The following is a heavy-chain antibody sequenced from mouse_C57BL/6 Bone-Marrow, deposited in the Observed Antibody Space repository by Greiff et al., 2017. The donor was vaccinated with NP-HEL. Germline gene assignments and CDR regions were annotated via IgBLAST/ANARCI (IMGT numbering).Heavy chain of an antibody. CDR2: IYPGSGNT. CDR1: GYSFTSYY. J-gene: IGHJ4*01. V-gene: IGHV1-66*01. Sequence: VQLQESGPELVKPGASVKISCKASGYSFTSYYIHWVKQRPGQGLEWIGWIYPGSGNTKYNEKFKGKATLTADTSSSTAYMQLSSLTSEDSAVYYCARDYYAMDYWGQGTSVTVSS. CDR3: ARDYYAMDY.